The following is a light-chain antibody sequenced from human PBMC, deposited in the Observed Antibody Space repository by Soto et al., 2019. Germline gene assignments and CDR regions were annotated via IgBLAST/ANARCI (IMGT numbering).Light chain of an antibody. CDR2: GAS. V-gene: IGKV3-15*01. J-gene: IGKJ4*01. Sequence: EIVMTQSPATLSVSPGERATLSCRASQSVSSNLAWYQQKPGQAPRLLIYGASTRATGTPARFSGSGSGAEFTLTINSLQSEDFAVYYCQPYNNWPLTFGGGTKVDI. CDR1: QSVSSN. CDR3: QPYNNWPLT.